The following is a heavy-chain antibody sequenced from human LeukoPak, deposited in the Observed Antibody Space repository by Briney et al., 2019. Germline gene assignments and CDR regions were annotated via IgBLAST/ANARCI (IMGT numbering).Heavy chain of an antibody. Sequence: QPGRSLRLSCAASGFTFSSYGMHWVRQAPGKGLEWVAVISYDGSNKYYADSVKGRFTISRDNPKNTLYLQMNSLRAEDTAVYYCAKTSSGRGAFDYWGQGTLVTVSS. CDR1: GFTFSSYG. CDR3: AKTSSGRGAFDY. CDR2: ISYDGSNK. V-gene: IGHV3-30*18. D-gene: IGHD6-25*01. J-gene: IGHJ4*02.